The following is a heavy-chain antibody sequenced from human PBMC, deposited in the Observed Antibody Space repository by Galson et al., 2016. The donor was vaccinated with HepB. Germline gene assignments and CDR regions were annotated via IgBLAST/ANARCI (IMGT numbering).Heavy chain of an antibody. Sequence: PALVKPTQTLTLTCTVSGFSLTTGGVGVGWIRQPPGKALEWLALIYWDDDKRYSPSLKSRVTITKDTSKNQVVLTMTNMDPVDTAPYYFEHSTKGARLGYCTCDSCHYFDSWGQGTLVTVSS. D-gene: IGHD2-15*01. CDR2: IYWDDDK. CDR1: GFSLTTGGVG. V-gene: IGHV2-5*02. J-gene: IGHJ4*02. CDR3: EHSTKGARLGYCTCDSCHYFDS.